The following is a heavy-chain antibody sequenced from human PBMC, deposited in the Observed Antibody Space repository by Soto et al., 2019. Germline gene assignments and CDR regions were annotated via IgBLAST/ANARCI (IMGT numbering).Heavy chain of an antibody. CDR2: IYYSGST. V-gene: IGHV4-31*03. J-gene: IGHJ5*02. CDR3: ARVPGPHNYIWGSYRPNWFDP. D-gene: IGHD3-16*02. CDR1: GGSISSGGYY. Sequence: QVQLQESGPGLVKPSQTLSLTCTVSGGSISSGGYYWSWIRQHPGKGLEWIGYIYYSGSTYYNPSLKSRVTISVDTSKNQFSLKLSSVTAADTAVYYCARVPGPHNYIWGSYRPNWFDPWGQGTLVTVSS.